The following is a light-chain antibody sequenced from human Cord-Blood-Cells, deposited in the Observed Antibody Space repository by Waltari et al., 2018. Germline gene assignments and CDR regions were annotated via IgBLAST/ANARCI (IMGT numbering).Light chain of an antibody. CDR2: AAS. Sequence: DIQMTQSPSSLSASVGDRVTITCRVSQSISSYLNWYQQKPGKAPKLLIYAASSLQSGVPSRFSDSGSGTDFTLTISSLQPEDFATYYCQQSYSTPITFGQGTRLEIK. CDR3: QQSYSTPIT. CDR1: QSISSY. V-gene: IGKV1-39*01. J-gene: IGKJ5*01.